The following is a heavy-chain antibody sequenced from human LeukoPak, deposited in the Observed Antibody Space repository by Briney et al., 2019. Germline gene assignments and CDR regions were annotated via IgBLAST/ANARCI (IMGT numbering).Heavy chain of an antibody. Sequence: GASVKVSCKASGYTSSGFYINWVRQAPGQGLEWMGWINPKNGDTHYAQDFLGRVTMTRDTSISTAYMELSRLTSDDTAVYYCARDGRLRNGYDNFYIWGQGTLVTVSS. V-gene: IGHV1-2*02. D-gene: IGHD5-18*01. CDR3: ARDGRLRNGYDNFYI. J-gene: IGHJ4*02. CDR1: GYTSSGFY. CDR2: INPKNGDT.